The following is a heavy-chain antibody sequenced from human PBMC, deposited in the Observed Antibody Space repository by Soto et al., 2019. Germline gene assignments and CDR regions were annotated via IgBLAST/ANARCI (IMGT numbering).Heavy chain of an antibody. D-gene: IGHD3-10*01. V-gene: IGHV1-69*01. CDR2: IIPLFGTT. CDR1: GDTFKNCV. CDR3: AAELGFGKLSVV. J-gene: IGHJ6*02. Sequence: QVQVVQSGVEVRRPGSSVKVSCKASGDTFKNCVISWVRQAPGQGLEWMGGIIPLFGTTDFAQRFQGRLPITPDESTTAAYMELSRLRSEDTATYYCAAELGFGKLSVVWGQGTKVIVSS.